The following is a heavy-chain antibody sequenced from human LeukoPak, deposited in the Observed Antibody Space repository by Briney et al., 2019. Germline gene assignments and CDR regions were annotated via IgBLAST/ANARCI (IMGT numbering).Heavy chain of an antibody. D-gene: IGHD2-15*01. V-gene: IGHV3-23*01. J-gene: IGHJ6*02. CDR1: GFTFGSYV. Sequence: PGGSLRLSCAASGFTFGSYVMTWVRQAPGKGLDWVSSIGGSGGSTYYADSVKGRFTISRDNSKNSLYLQMNSLRAEDTAVYYCASSWYHYHYGMDVWGQGTTVTVSS. CDR3: ASSWYHYHYGMDV. CDR2: IGGSGGST.